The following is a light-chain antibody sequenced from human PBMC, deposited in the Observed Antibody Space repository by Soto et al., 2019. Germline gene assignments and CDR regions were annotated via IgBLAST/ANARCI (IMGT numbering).Light chain of an antibody. CDR2: GAS. J-gene: IGKJ1*01. Sequence: EIVMTQSTATLSVSPGERATLSCRASQSVSSDLAWYQQKPGQAPRLLIYGASTRATGIPARFSGSGSGTEFTLTISSLQSEDFAVYFCQQYNNWPGTFGQVTKVDNK. CDR1: QSVSSD. CDR3: QQYNNWPGT. V-gene: IGKV3-15*01.